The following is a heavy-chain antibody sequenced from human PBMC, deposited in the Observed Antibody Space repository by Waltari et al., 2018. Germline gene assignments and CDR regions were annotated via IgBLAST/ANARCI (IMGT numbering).Heavy chain of an antibody. CDR1: GFTFSDYY. Sequence: EAQLMESGGGLVQPGGSLRLSCVASGFTFSDYYMQWVRQAPGKGLEWVGLIRNKADGETTDYALSVKGRVTISRDESKSITYLQMNNLKTEDTAVYYCARNYRVNTVTNYGLDSWGQGVVVTVSS. J-gene: IGHJ6*02. CDR2: IRNKADGETT. CDR3: ARNYRVNTVTNYGLDS. D-gene: IGHD4-4*01. V-gene: IGHV3-49*04.